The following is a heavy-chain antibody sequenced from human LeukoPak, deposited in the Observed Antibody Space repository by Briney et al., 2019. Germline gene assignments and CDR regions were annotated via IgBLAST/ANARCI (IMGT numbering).Heavy chain of an antibody. CDR2: IKQDGSEK. D-gene: IGHD6-13*01. CDR1: GFTFSNYW. CDR3: AREISSWYRTEGRFDP. V-gene: IGHV3-7*01. J-gene: IGHJ5*02. Sequence: GGSLRLSCAASGFTFSNYWMNWVRQAPGKGLEWVANIKQDGSEKYYVDSVKGRLTISRDNAKNSLYLQMNSLRAEDTAVYYCAREISSWYRTEGRFDPWGQGTLVTVSS.